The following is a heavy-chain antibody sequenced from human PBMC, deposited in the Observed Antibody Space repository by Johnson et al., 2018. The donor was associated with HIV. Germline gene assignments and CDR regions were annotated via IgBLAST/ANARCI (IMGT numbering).Heavy chain of an antibody. J-gene: IGHJ3*02. V-gene: IGHV3-23*04. D-gene: IGHD3-16*01. CDR2: ISGSGGST. Sequence: VQLVESGGGVVQPGRSLRLSCAASGFTFSSYAMHWVRQAPGKGLEWVSAISGSGGSTYYADSVKGRFTISRDNSKNSLYLQMNSLRAEDTAVYYCVRDAFDFRDASGRFGGAGFDIWGQGTVVTVSS. CDR3: VRDAFDFRDASGRFGGAGFDI. CDR1: GFTFSSYA.